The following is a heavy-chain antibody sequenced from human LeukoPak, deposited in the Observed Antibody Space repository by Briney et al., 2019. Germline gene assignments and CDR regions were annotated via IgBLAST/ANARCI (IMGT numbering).Heavy chain of an antibody. CDR3: ARDTGVGATTYFDY. CDR1: GFTFSSYS. CDR2: ISSSSSTI. J-gene: IGHJ4*02. V-gene: IGHV3-48*04. Sequence: GGSLRLSCAASGFTFSSYSMNWVRQAPGKGLEWVSYISSSSSTIYYADSVKGRFTISRDNAKNSLYLQMNSLRAEDTAVYYCARDTGVGATTYFDYWGQGTLVTVSS. D-gene: IGHD1-26*01.